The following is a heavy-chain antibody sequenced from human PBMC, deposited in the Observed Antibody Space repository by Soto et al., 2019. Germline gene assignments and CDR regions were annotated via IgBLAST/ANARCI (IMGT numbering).Heavy chain of an antibody. CDR3: ARSLWLGEIH. V-gene: IGHV2-5*02. CDR1: GFSLSTTGVG. CDR2: IYWDNDK. Sequence: QITLKESGPTLVQPTQTLTLTCSFSGFSLSTTGVGVGRIRQSPGKALEWLAIIYWDNDKRYTPSLKSRVTITTDTSRNPVLLTVTNMDPGDTCTHYCARSLWLGEIHWGQGALVTVSS. D-gene: IGHD3-10*01. J-gene: IGHJ4*02.